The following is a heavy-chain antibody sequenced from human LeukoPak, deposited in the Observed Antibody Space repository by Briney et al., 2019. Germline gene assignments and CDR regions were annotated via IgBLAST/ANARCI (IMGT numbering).Heavy chain of an antibody. J-gene: IGHJ5*02. CDR3: AKEVVAVAAPNWSDP. D-gene: IGHD6-19*01. Sequence: GGSLRLSCAASGFTFSIYGMHWVRQAPGKGLEWVAVISYDGSKKYYVDSVKGRFTISRDNSKNTVYLQMNSLRAEDTAVYYCAKEVVAVAAPNWSDPWGQGTLVTVSS. CDR2: ISYDGSKK. V-gene: IGHV3-30*18. CDR1: GFTFSIYG.